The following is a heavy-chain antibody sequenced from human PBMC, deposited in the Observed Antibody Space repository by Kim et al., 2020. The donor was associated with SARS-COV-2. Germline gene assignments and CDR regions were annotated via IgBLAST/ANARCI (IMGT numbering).Heavy chain of an antibody. Sequence: YAQGFTGRFVFSLDTSVSTAYLQISSLKAEDTAVYFCARDLYSYGYVGFGYWGQGTLVTVSS. D-gene: IGHD5-18*01. V-gene: IGHV7-4-1*02. J-gene: IGHJ4*02. CDR3: ARDLYSYGYVGFGY.